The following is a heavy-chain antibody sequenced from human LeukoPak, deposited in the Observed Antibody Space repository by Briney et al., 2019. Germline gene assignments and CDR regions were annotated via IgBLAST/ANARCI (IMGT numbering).Heavy chain of an antibody. V-gene: IGHV4-59*01. Sequence: SETLSRTCTVSGGSMSTYYWTWIRQPPGKGLEWIGFIYYTGSTNYNPSLKSRVTISVDTSKNQFSLKLSSVTAADTAVYYCAGMRITTPTVRTLDYWGQGTLVTVSS. J-gene: IGHJ4*02. CDR2: IYYTGST. D-gene: IGHD1-14*01. CDR3: AGMRITTPTVRTLDY. CDR1: GGSMSTYY.